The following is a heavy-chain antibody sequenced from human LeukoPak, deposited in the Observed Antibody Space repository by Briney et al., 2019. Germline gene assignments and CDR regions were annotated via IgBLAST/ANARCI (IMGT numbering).Heavy chain of an antibody. CDR2: ISAYNGNT. J-gene: IGHJ3*02. D-gene: IGHD2-2*01. CDR1: GYTFTSYG. CDR3: ARDREDIVVVPAAMGAFDI. V-gene: IGHV1-18*01. Sequence: ASVKVSCKASGYTFTSYGISWVRQAPGQGLAWMGWISAYNGNTNYAQKLQGRVTMTTDTSTRTAYMELRSLRSEDTAVYYCARDREDIVVVPAAMGAFDIWGQGTMVTVSS.